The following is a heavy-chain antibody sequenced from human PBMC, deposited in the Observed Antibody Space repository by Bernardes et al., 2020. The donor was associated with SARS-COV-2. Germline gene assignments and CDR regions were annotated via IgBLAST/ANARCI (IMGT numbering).Heavy chain of an antibody. V-gene: IGHV4-59*08. D-gene: IGHD2-2*01. CDR2: IYYSGST. J-gene: IGHJ3*02. CDR1: GGSISSYY. CDR3: ARLAVVPAAMHAFDI. Sequence: SETLSLTCTVSGGSISSYYWSWIRQPPGKGLEWIGYIYYSGSTNYNPSLKSRVTISVDTSKNQFSLKLSSVTAADTAVYYCARLAVVPAAMHAFDIWGQGTMVTVSS.